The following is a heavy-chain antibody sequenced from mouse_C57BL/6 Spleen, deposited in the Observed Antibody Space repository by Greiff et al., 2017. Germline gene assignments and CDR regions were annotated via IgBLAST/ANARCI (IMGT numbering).Heavy chain of an antibody. J-gene: IGHJ4*01. V-gene: IGHV2-9-1*01. CDR3: ARNSNYYGSSGGYAMDY. D-gene: IGHD1-1*01. Sequence: VMLVESGPGLVAPSQSLSITCTVSGFSLTSYAISWVRQPPGKGLEWLGVIWTAGGTHYNSALNSRLSISTDNSKSQVFLKMNSLQTDDTARYYCARNSNYYGSSGGYAMDYWGQGTSVTVSS. CDR2: IWTAGGT. CDR1: GFSLTSYA.